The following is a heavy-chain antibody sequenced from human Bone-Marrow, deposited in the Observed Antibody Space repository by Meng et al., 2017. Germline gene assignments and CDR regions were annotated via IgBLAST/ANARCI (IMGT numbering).Heavy chain of an antibody. CDR1: GFTFSSYS. Sequence: GRLVGSGGGLVKPVGSLRLSCAASGFTFSSYSMNWVRQAPGKGLEWVSSISSSSYIYYADSVKGRFTISRDNAKNSLYLQMNSLRAEDTAVYYCARDPRVNWNDGIALGGQGTLVTVSS. CDR2: ISSSSYI. CDR3: ARDPRVNWNDGIAL. V-gene: IGHV3-21*01. J-gene: IGHJ4*02. D-gene: IGHD1-1*01.